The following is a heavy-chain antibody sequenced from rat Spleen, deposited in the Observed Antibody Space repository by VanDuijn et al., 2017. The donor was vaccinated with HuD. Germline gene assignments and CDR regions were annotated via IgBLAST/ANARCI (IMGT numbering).Heavy chain of an antibody. J-gene: IGHJ4*01. CDR3: ARGGGSSGYYVMDA. V-gene: IGHV2-34*01. CDR2: MWYDGDT. D-gene: IGHD5-1*01. CDR1: GFSLTSYS. Sequence: QVQLKESGPGLVQPSQTLSLTCTVSGFSLTSYSVSWVRQPSGKGPEWMGRMWYDGDTAYNSALKSRLSISRDTSKNQVFLKMSSLQTEDTATYYCARGGGSSGYYVMDAWGQGASVTVSS.